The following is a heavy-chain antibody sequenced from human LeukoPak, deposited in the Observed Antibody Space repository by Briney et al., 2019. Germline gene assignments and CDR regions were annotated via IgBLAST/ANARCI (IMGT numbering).Heavy chain of an antibody. CDR2: ISYDGSNK. CDR3: ARDVVGSSNNGMDV. D-gene: IGHD6-13*01. V-gene: IGHV3-30-3*01. CDR1: GFTFSSYA. Sequence: GGSLRLSCAASGFTFSSYAMHWVRQAPGKGLEWVAVISYDGSNKYYADSVKGRFTISRDNSKNTLYLQMNCLRAEDTAVYYCARDVVGSSNNGMDVLGQGTTVTASS. J-gene: IGHJ6*02.